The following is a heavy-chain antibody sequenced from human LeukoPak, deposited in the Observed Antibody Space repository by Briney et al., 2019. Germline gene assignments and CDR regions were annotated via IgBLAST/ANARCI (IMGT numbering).Heavy chain of an antibody. Sequence: GGSLRLSCAASGFTFGDYFMNWFRLRPGKGLEWISYISSPGITVYYSDSVRGRFTLSRDNAKNSVFLQMNSLRVEDTALYYCARGEKYPSRFGMDVWGQGTTVTVSS. CDR3: ARGEKYPSRFGMDV. CDR1: GFTFGDYF. V-gene: IGHV3-11*01. J-gene: IGHJ6*02. CDR2: ISSPGITV. D-gene: IGHD2-2*01.